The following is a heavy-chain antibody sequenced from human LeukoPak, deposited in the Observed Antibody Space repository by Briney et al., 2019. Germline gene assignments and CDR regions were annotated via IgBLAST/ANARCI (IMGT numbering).Heavy chain of an antibody. CDR3: ARDVSDSYGSPV. CDR1: GYTFTSYA. D-gene: IGHD5-18*01. CDR2: INTGNGNT. J-gene: IGHJ3*01. Sequence: ASVKVSCKASGYTFTSYAMHWVRQAPGHRLEWMGWINTGNGNTKYSQKFQGRVTITRDTSASTAYMDLSSLRSEDTAVYYCARDVSDSYGSPVWGQGTRVTVSS. V-gene: IGHV1-3*04.